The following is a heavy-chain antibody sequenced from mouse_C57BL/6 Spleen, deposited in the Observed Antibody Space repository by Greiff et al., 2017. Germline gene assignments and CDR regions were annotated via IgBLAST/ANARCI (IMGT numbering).Heavy chain of an antibody. CDR1: GFTFSSYG. CDR3: ARHYGSSYVGWFAY. CDR2: ISSGGSYT. Sequence: EVQLVESGGDLVKPGGSLKLSCAASGFTFSSYGMSWVRQTPDKRLEWVATISSGGSYTSYPDSVKGRFTISRDNAKNTLYLQMSSLKSEDTAMYYCARHYGSSYVGWFAYWGQGTLVTVAA. V-gene: IGHV5-6*01. D-gene: IGHD1-1*01. J-gene: IGHJ3*01.